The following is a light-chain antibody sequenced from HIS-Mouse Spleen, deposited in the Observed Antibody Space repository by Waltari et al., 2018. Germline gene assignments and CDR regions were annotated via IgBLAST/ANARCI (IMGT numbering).Light chain of an antibody. CDR1: SSDVGGYNY. CDR3: CSYAGSYTLV. CDR2: DVS. J-gene: IGLJ2*01. V-gene: IGLV2-11*01. Sequence: QSALTQPRSVSGSPGQSVTISCTGTSSDVGGYNYVSWYQQHPGKAPKLMIYDVSKRPSGVPDRFSGSKSGNTASLTISELQAEDEADYYCCSYAGSYTLVFGGGTKLTVL.